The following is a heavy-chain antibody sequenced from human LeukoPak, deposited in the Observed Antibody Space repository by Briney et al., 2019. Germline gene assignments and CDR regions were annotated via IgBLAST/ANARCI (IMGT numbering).Heavy chain of an antibody. CDR1: GFTFDDYG. J-gene: IGHJ4*02. Sequence: GGSLRLSCAASGFTFDDYGMNWVRQAPGKGLEWVSGINWNGGSTGYADSVKGRFTISRDNAKNSLYLQMNSLRAEDTALYYCARRGAGDYFDYWGQGTLVTVSS. CDR3: ARRGAGDYFDY. V-gene: IGHV3-20*04. D-gene: IGHD3-10*01. CDR2: INWNGGST.